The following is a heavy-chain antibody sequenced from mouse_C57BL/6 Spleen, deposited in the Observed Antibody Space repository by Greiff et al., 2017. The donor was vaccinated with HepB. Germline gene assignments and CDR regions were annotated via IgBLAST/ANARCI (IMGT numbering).Heavy chain of an antibody. CDR1: GFTFSSYA. CDR3: ARSTAQAKDYAMDY. D-gene: IGHD3-2*02. Sequence: EVKVVESGGGLVKPGGSLKLSCAASGFTFSSYAMSWVRQTPEKRLEWVATISDGGSYTYYPDNVKGRFTISRDNAKNNLYLQMSHLKSEDTAMYYCARSTAQAKDYAMDYWGQGTSVTVSS. CDR2: ISDGGSYT. J-gene: IGHJ4*01. V-gene: IGHV5-4*03.